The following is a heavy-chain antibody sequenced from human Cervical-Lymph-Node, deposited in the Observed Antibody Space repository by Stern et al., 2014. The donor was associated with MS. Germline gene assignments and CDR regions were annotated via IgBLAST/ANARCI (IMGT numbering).Heavy chain of an antibody. Sequence: EVQLEESGAEVKKPGESLNISCKGSEFRFSNHWIGWVRQMPGKGLEWIAIIFPGGSDIRYSPSFQGQVTISADKSSSTAYLQWNNLKASDTAIYYCARQRYFDYWGQGTLVTVSS. J-gene: IGHJ4*02. V-gene: IGHV5-51*01. CDR1: EFRFSNHW. CDR2: IFPGGSDI. CDR3: ARQRYFDY.